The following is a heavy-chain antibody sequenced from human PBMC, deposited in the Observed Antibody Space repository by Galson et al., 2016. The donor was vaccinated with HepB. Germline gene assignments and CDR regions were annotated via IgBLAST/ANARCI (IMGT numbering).Heavy chain of an antibody. CDR2: IKQDGSGK. D-gene: IGHD6-13*01. CDR1: GFTFSTFW. CDR3: MSYSDAWYSGF. V-gene: IGHV3-7*03. J-gene: IGHJ4*02. Sequence: SLRLSCAASGFTFSTFWMTWVRQAPGKGLEWVANIKQDGSGKYYVDSVKGRFTISRDNAKNSVYLQMNSLRGDDTAVYHCMSYSDAWYSGFWGQGTLVTVSS.